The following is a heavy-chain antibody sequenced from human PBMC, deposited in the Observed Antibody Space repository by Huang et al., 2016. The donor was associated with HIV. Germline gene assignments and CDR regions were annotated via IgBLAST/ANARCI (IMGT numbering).Heavy chain of an antibody. CDR1: GFTFSGFG. J-gene: IGHJ4*02. CDR3: AKESRWFSSLDH. Sequence: QLQLVESGGGVVQPGTSLRVSCAASGFTFSGFGMHWVRQAPGKGLGGVAVISYDGRSQFYAGSVKGRFTISRDNSDNTLHLQMNSLRPDDTGVYYCAKESRWFSSLDHWGQGILVTVSS. V-gene: IGHV3-30*18. CDR2: ISYDGRSQ. D-gene: IGHD2-15*01.